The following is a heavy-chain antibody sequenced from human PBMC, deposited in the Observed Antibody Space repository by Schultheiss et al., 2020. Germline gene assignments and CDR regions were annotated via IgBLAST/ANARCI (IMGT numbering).Heavy chain of an antibody. J-gene: IGHJ3*02. V-gene: IGHV3-23*01. D-gene: IGHD2-2*01. CDR2: LSGGGISA. CDR1: GFTFSIYA. CDR3: AKGRLTLGYCSSTSCGYDAFDI. Sequence: GGSLRLSCAASGFTFSIYAMTWVRQAPGKGLEWVSTLSGGGISAFYADSVKGRFTISSDTSKSTLFLLMNSLRAEDTAVYYCAKGRLTLGYCSSTSCGYDAFDIWGQGTMVTV.